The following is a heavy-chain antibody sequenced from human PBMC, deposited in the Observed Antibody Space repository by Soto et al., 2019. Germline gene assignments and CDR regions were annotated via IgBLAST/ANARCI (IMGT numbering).Heavy chain of an antibody. Sequence: AGGSLRLSCAASGFTFYDYAMHWVRQAPGKGLEWVSGISWNRGSIGYADSVKGRFTISRDNGKNSLYLQMNSLRAEDTALYYCAKLGVDTGFRGAFDIWGQGTMVT. V-gene: IGHV3-9*01. CDR3: AKLGVDTGFRGAFDI. J-gene: IGHJ3*02. D-gene: IGHD5-18*01. CDR1: GFTFYDYA. CDR2: ISWNRGSI.